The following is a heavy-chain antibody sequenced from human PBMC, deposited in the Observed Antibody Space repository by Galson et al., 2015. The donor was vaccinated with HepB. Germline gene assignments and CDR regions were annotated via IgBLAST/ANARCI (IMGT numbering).Heavy chain of an antibody. D-gene: IGHD3-16*01. CDR3: VKEGAWFGGDWFDP. V-gene: IGHV3-23*01. Sequence: SLRLSCAGSGFIFRHHAMAWIRQAPGKGLEWVSGINGRGSTRSYSDAVKGRFSISRDNSKDTVFLQMDNLRPEDTAVHYCVKEGAWFGGDWFDPWGQGALVTVS. J-gene: IGHJ5*02. CDR1: GFIFRHHA. CDR2: INGRGSTR.